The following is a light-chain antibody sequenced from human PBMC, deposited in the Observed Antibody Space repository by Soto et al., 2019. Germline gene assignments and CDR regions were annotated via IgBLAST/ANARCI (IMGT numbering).Light chain of an antibody. Sequence: EIVMTQFPATLSVSPGERATLSCRASQSVNNNLAWYQQKPGQAPRLLIYGASARATGIPARFSGSGSGTEFTLTISSLQSEDFAVYYCQQYNNWPLTFGGGTKVEIK. J-gene: IGKJ4*01. V-gene: IGKV3-15*01. CDR2: GAS. CDR1: QSVNNN. CDR3: QQYNNWPLT.